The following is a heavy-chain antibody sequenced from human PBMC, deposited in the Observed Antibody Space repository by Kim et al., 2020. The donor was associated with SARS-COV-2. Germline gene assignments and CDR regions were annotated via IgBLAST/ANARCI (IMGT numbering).Heavy chain of an antibody. J-gene: IGHJ4*02. Sequence: AYAVGGRFTISADLSKNTLYLKMNSLRADDTAVYYCARDMYTIFPREALDYWGQGTLVTVSS. V-gene: IGHV3-23*01. D-gene: IGHD1-1*01. CDR3: ARDMYTIFPREALDY.